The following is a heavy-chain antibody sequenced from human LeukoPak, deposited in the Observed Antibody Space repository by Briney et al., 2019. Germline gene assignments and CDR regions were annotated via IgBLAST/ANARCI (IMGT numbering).Heavy chain of an antibody. CDR2: IYYNGGT. V-gene: IGHV4-39*01. CDR3: ARLGGYSYGYSGAFDI. D-gene: IGHD5-18*01. Sequence: SETLSLTCTVSGGSVSSSSYYWGWIRQPPGKGLEWIGSIYYNGGTYYNPSLTSRVTISVDTSKNQFSLKLRFVTATDTAVYYCARLGGYSYGYSGAFDIWGQGTMVTVSS. CDR1: GGSVSSSSYY. J-gene: IGHJ3*02.